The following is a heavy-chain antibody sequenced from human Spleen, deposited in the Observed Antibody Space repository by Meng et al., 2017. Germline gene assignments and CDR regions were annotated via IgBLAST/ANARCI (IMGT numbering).Heavy chain of an antibody. CDR2: IKSKIDGGTT. Sequence: GESLKISCAASGFTFSNAWMNWVRQAPGKGLEWVGRIKSKIDGGTTDYAATVKGRFTVSRDDSKNTLFLQMNSLKTEDTAVYYCSTAYSSGWYSMDVWGQGTTVTVSS. V-gene: IGHV3-15*01. J-gene: IGHJ6*02. CDR1: GFTFSNAW. CDR3: STAYSSGWYSMDV. D-gene: IGHD6-19*01.